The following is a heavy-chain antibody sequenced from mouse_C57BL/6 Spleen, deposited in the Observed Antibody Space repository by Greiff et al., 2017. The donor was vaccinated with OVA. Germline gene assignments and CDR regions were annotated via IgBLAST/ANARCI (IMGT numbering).Heavy chain of an antibody. CDR1: GYTFTSYT. D-gene: IGHD1-1*01. Sequence: VQLQQSGAELARPGASVKMSCKASGYTFTSYTMHWVKQRPGQGLEWIGYINPSSGYTKYNQKFKDKATLTADKSSSTAYMQLSSLTSEDSAVYYCARPDYYGSSYGAWFAYWGQGTLVTVSA. CDR2: INPSSGYT. J-gene: IGHJ3*01. CDR3: ARPDYYGSSYGAWFAY. V-gene: IGHV1-4*01.